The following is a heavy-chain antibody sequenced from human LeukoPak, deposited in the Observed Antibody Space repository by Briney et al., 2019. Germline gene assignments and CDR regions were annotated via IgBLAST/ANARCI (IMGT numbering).Heavy chain of an antibody. CDR3: ARDYYGSGSYYNGASFDY. D-gene: IGHD3-10*01. Sequence: GASVKVSCKASGYTFTGYYMHWVRQAPGQGLEWMGWINPNSGGTNYAQKFQGRVTMTRDTSISTAYMELSRLRSDDTAVYYCARDYYGSGSYYNGASFDYWGQGTLVTVSS. V-gene: IGHV1-2*02. CDR2: INPNSGGT. CDR1: GYTFTGYY. J-gene: IGHJ4*02.